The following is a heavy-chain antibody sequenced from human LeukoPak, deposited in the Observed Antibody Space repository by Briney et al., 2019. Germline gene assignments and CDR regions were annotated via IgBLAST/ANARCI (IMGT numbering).Heavy chain of an antibody. CDR2: IKQDGSEK. V-gene: IGHV3-7*01. CDR1: GFTFSSYA. J-gene: IGHJ4*02. Sequence: GGSLRLSCAASGFTFSSYAMHWVRQAPGKGLEWVANIKQDGSEKYYVNSVKGRFTISRDNAKNSLYLQMNSLRAEDTAIYYCAREDDWNYEDYWGQGTLVTVSS. CDR3: AREDDWNYEDY. D-gene: IGHD1-7*01.